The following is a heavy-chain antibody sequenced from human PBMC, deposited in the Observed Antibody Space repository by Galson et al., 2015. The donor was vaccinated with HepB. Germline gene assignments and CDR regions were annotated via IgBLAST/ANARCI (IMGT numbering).Heavy chain of an antibody. CDR2: ISGSGGST. CDR1: GFTFSSYA. V-gene: IGHV3-23*01. Sequence: SLRLSCAASGFTFSSYAMSWVRQAPGKGLEWVSAISGSGGSTYYADSVKGRFTISRDNSKNTLYLQMNSLRAEDTAVYYCAKDRLGGSGSYYKAIPPPIFDYWGQGTLVTVSS. D-gene: IGHD3-10*01. J-gene: IGHJ4*02. CDR3: AKDRLGGSGSYYKAIPPPIFDY.